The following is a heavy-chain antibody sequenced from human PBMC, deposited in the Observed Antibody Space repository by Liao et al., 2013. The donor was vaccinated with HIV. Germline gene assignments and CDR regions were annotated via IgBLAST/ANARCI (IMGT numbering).Heavy chain of an antibody. J-gene: IGHJ3*02. CDR2: INHSGST. CDR1: GGSFSGYY. CDR3: RTIFDAFDI. D-gene: IGHD3-3*01. Sequence: QVQLQQWGAGLLKPSETLSLTCAVYGGSFSGYYWSWIRQPPGKGLEWIGEINHSGSTNYNPSLKSRVTISVDTSKNQFSLKLSSVTAADTAVYYCRTIFDAFDIWGQRDNGHRLF. V-gene: IGHV4-34*01.